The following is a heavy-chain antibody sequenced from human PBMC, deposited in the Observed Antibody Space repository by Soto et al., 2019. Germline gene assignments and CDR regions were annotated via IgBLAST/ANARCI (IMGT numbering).Heavy chain of an antibody. CDR1: GFTFSTYG. D-gene: IGHD3-22*01. V-gene: IGHV3-30*18. CDR2: ISCDGSNK. J-gene: IGHJ6*02. CDR3: AKDSVPSGYYSHYGMDV. Sequence: QPGGSLRLSCAASGFTFSTYGMHWVRQAPGKGLEWVALISCDGSNKYYADSVKGRFTISRDNSKNTLYLQVNSLRAEDTAVYYCAKDSVPSGYYSHYGMDVWGQGTTVTVSS.